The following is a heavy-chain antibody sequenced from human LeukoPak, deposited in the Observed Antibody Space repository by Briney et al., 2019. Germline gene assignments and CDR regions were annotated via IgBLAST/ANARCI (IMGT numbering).Heavy chain of an antibody. V-gene: IGHV1-2*02. CDR3: AREYCSGGSCYFDY. D-gene: IGHD2-15*01. CDR2: INPNSGGT. J-gene: IGHJ4*02. Sequence: ASVKVSCKASGHTFTGYYMHWVRQAPGQGLEWMGWINPNSGGTNYAQKFQGRVTMTRDTSISPAYMELSRLRSDDTAVYYCAREYCSGGSCYFDYWGQGTLVTVSS. CDR1: GHTFTGYY.